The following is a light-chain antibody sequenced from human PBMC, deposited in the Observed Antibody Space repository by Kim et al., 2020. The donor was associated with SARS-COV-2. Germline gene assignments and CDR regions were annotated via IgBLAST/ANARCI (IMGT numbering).Light chain of an antibody. CDR3: QAWDINTGV. V-gene: IGLV3-1*01. Sequence: EATGKPVTFTCTGANLGKKYTSWYLQRRGRSPVLVIYKDTKRPSGISERFSGSNSGNTATLTISGTKALDGADYYCQAWDINTGVFGTGTKVTVL. CDR2: KDT. CDR1: NLGKKY. J-gene: IGLJ1*01.